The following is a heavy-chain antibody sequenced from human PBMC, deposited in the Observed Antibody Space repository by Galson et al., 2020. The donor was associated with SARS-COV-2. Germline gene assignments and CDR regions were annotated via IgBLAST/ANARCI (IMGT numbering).Heavy chain of an antibody. CDR2: MNPDGSDK. J-gene: IGHJ4*02. CDR3: ARGIYSSCYD. CDR1: GFTFTNSW. Sequence: GGSLRLSCRGSGFTFTNSWMNWVRQAPGKGLEWVANMNPDGSDKYYLDSVRGRFTISRDNAEKSLYLHMHSLRVEDTAVYYCARGIYSSCYDWGQGTLVTVSS. V-gene: IGHV3-7*01. D-gene: IGHD6-13*01.